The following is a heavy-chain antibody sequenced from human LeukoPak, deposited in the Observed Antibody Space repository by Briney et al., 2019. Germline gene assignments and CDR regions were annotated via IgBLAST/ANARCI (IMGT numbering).Heavy chain of an antibody. V-gene: IGHV3-21*06. CDR3: ARDYNWGFDN. J-gene: IGHJ4*02. Sequence: PGGSLRLSCVASGFTFRSYSMNWVRQAPGKGLEWVSYLSSTGDIYYADSVEGRFTISRDNAQNSLHLQMNSLRVEDTAVYYCARDYNWGFDNWGQGTLVTVSS. D-gene: IGHD5-24*01. CDR1: GFTFRSYS. CDR2: LSSTGDI.